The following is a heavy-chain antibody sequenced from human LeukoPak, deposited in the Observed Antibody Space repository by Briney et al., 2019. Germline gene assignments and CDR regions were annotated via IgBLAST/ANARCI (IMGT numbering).Heavy chain of an antibody. CDR3: ARDEPPYYYDSSGYSGFGY. V-gene: IGHV3-48*04. Sequence: GGSLRLSCAASGFTFSSYSMNWVRQAPGKGLEWVSYISSSSSTIYNADSVKGRFTISRDNAKNSLYLQMNSLRAEDTAVYYCARDEPPYYYDSSGYSGFGYWGQGTLVTVSS. D-gene: IGHD3-22*01. CDR2: ISSSSSTI. CDR1: GFTFSSYS. J-gene: IGHJ4*02.